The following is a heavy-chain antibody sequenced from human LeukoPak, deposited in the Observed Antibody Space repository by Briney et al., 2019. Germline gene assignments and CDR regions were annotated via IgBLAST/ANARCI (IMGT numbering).Heavy chain of an antibody. CDR1: GYTFTSYH. V-gene: IGHV1-8*03. D-gene: IGHD4-17*01. J-gene: IGHJ4*02. CDR3: ARTTSLTASGYDY. Sequence: ASVKVSCKTSGYTFTSYHINWVRQATGQGREWMGWMNPYSGGRGYAQNFQGRVSITSDASIGTAYMELSSLRSDDTAVYFCARTTSLTASGYDYWGQGTLVTVSS. CDR2: MNPYSGGR.